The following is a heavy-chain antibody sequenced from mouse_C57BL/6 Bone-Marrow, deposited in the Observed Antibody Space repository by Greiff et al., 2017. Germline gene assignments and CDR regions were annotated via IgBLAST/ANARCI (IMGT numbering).Heavy chain of an antibody. J-gene: IGHJ1*03. D-gene: IGHD2-10*02. V-gene: IGHV1-26*01. Sequence: EVQLQQSGPELVKPGASVKISCKASGYTFTDYYMNWVKQSHGKSLEWIGDINPNNGGTSYNQKFKGKATLTVDKSSSTAYMELRSLTSEDSAVYYCARNPRWYFDVWGTGTTVTVAS. CDR2: INPNNGGT. CDR3: ARNPRWYFDV. CDR1: GYTFTDYY.